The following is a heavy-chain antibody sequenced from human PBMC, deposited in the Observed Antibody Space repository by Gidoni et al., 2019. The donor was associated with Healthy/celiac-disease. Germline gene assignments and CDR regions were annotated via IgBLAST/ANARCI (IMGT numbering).Heavy chain of an antibody. V-gene: IGHV1-3*01. CDR3: ARDPAPGIAVAGTVPFDY. D-gene: IGHD6-19*01. J-gene: IGHJ4*02. Sequence: RVTITRDTSASTAYMELSSLRSEDTAVYYCARDPAPGIAVAGTVPFDYWGQGTLVTVSS.